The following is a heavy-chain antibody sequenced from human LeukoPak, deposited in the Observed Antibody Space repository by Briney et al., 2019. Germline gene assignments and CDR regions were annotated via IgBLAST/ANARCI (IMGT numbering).Heavy chain of an antibody. V-gene: IGHV3-30*04. D-gene: IGHD3-22*01. CDR1: GFTFSSYA. CDR3: ARDPYDSSGYYYSFDY. CDR2: ISYDGSNK. Sequence: GSLRLSCAASGFTFSSYAMHWVRQAPGKGLEWVAVISYDGSNKYYADSVKGRFTISRDNSKNTLYLQMNSLRAEDTAVYYCARDPYDSSGYYYSFDYWGQGTLVTVSS. J-gene: IGHJ4*02.